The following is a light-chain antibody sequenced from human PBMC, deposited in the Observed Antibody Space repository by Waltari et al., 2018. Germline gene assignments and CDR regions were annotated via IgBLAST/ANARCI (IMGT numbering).Light chain of an antibody. V-gene: IGLV2-14*01. CDR3: SSYTSRSTLYV. CDR2: EVS. CDR1: SSDVGGFDY. Sequence: QSALTQPASVSGSPGQSTTIPCTGTSSDVGGFDYVSWYQQHPGKAPKVLIYEVSNRPSGVSNRFSGSKSGTTASLTISGLQADDEADYYCSSYTSRSTLYVFGTGTKVTVL. J-gene: IGLJ1*01.